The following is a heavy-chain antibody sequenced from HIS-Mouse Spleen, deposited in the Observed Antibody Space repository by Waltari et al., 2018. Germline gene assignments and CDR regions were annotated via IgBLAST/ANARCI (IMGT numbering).Heavy chain of an antibody. CDR2: ISYDGSNK. V-gene: IGHV3-30*18. CDR1: GFTVSSYG. J-gene: IGHJ4*02. Sequence: QVQLVESGGGVVQPGRSLRLSCAASGFTVSSYGMHWVRQAPGKGLEWVEVISYDGSNKYYADSVKGRFTISRDNSKNTLYLQMNSLRAEDTAVYYCAKDKHHAFDYWGQGTLVTVSS. CDR3: AKDKHHAFDY.